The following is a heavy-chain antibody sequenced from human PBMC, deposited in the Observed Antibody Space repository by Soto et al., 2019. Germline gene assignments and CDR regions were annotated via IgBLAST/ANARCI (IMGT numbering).Heavy chain of an antibody. CDR2: IIPIFGTA. CDR1: GGTFSSYA. Sequence: SVKVSCKASGGTFSSYAISWVRQAPGQGLEWMGGIIPIFGTANYAQKFQGRVTITADESTSTAYMELSSLRSEDTAVYYCASGGYNSPGGRRIPGYAFDIWGQGTMVTVSS. V-gene: IGHV1-69*13. D-gene: IGHD5-12*01. CDR3: ASGGYNSPGGRRIPGYAFDI. J-gene: IGHJ3*02.